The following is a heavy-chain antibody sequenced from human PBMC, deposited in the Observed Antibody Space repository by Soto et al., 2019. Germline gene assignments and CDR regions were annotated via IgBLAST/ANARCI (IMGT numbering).Heavy chain of an antibody. CDR3: AKGPTIMTYNYYMDV. D-gene: IGHD3-16*01. V-gene: IGHV3-23*01. CDR1: GFTFSTYS. J-gene: IGHJ6*03. CDR2: ISNSAGSA. Sequence: GGSLRLSCAVSGFTFSTYSMSWVRQAPGKGLEWVSAISNSAGSAYYADSVKGRFTISRDNSKNTLFLQMNSLRAEDTAVYFCAKGPTIMTYNYYMDVWGKGTTVTVSS.